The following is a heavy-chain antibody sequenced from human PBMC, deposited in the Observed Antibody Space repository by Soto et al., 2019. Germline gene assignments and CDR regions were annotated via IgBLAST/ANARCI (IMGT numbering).Heavy chain of an antibody. D-gene: IGHD4-17*01. V-gene: IGHV1-46*03. J-gene: IGHJ6*02. Sequence: ASVKVSCKASGYTFTTYDIYWVQQAPGQGLELMGIINPSGGSTTYAQKFQGRVTMTRDTSTSTVYMELSNLRSEDTAVYYCARVDGDYYYGMDVWGQGTRVTVSS. CDR2: INPSGGST. CDR3: ARVDGDYYYGMDV. CDR1: GYTFTTYD.